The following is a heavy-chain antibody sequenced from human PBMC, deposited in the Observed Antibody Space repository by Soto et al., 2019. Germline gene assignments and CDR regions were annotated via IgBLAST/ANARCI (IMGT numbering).Heavy chain of an antibody. CDR2: IYPDDSDT. CDR1: GYSFTNYW. Sequence: GESLKISCKASGYSFTNYWIAWVRQVPGKGLEWMGIIYPDDSDTRYNPTFQGHVTISADKSISTAYLQWSSLKASDTAMYYCATRLPPGGSSCFCYYYWGQGSLVTVSS. D-gene: IGHD2-15*01. V-gene: IGHV5-51*01. J-gene: IGHJ4*02. CDR3: ATRLPPGGSSCFCYYY.